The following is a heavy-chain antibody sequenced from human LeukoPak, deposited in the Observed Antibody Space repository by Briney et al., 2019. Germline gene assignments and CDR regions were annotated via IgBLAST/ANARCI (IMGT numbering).Heavy chain of an antibody. CDR2: INHSGST. Sequence: SETLSLTCAVYGGSFSGYYWSWIRQPPGKGLELIGEINHSGSTNYNPSLKSRATISVDTSKNQFSLKLSSVTAADTAVYYCARGFWSGYCRRRGWLDPWGQGTLVTVSS. D-gene: IGHD3-3*01. CDR1: GGSFSGYY. CDR3: ARGFWSGYCRRRGWLDP. J-gene: IGHJ5*02. V-gene: IGHV4-34*01.